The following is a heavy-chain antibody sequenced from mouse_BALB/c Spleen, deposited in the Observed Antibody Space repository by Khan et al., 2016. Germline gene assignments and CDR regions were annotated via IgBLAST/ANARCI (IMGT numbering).Heavy chain of an antibody. CDR2: IDPENGKT. J-gene: IGHJ2*01. V-gene: IGHV14-4*02. CDR1: GFNIKDYY. D-gene: IGHD2-2*01. Sequence: VQLKQSGAELVKSGASVKLSCTASGFNIKDYYIHWVKQRPEQGLEWIGWIDPENGKTECAPKFPGKATVTADTSSDTAYLQLSSLTSEDTAGYYCNAIYYGNDVYFDYRGQGTTHTVSS. CDR3: NAIYYGNDVYFDY.